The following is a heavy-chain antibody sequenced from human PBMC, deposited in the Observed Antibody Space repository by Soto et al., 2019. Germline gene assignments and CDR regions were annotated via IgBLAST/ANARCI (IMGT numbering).Heavy chain of an antibody. J-gene: IGHJ6*02. CDR1: GGTFSSYA. CDR3: ARRRAGDFWSGYSPYGMDV. V-gene: IGHV1-69*06. D-gene: IGHD3-3*01. CDR2: IIPIFGTA. Sequence: SVQVSCKASGGTFSSYAISWVRQAPGQGLEWMGGIIPIFGTANYAQKFQGRVTITADKSTSTAYMELSSLRSEDTAVYYCARRRAGDFWSGYSPYGMDVWGQGTTVTVSS.